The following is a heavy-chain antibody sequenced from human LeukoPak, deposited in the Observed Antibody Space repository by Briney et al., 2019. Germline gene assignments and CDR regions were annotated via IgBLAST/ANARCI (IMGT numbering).Heavy chain of an antibody. V-gene: IGHV4-30-4*01. CDR3: VRGAEEAGYSGTMSSFDY. J-gene: IGHJ4*02. Sequence: SETLSLTCTVSGGSISSGDYSWSWIRQPPGKGLEWIGYIYYSGSTDYNPSLKSRVTISVDTSKNQFSLKLNSMTAADTAVYYCVRGAEEAGYSGTMSSFDYWGQGTLVTVSS. CDR2: IYYSGST. CDR1: GGSISSGDYS. D-gene: IGHD1-26*01.